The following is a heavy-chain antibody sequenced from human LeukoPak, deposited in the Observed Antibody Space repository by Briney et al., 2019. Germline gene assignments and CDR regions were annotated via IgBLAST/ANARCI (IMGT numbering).Heavy chain of an antibody. V-gene: IGHV1-69*13. CDR3: ARDQRPSCLGGICYSGDY. CDR2: IVPIIGTA. J-gene: IGHJ4*02. D-gene: IGHD2-15*01. CDR1: GGTFHSYI. Sequence: GASVKVSCKASGGTFHSYIVTWVRQAPGQGLEWMGGIVPIIGTANYAQKFQGRATITADDSTSTAYMELRSLRSEDTAIYYCARDQRPSCLGGICYSGDYWGQGTLVT.